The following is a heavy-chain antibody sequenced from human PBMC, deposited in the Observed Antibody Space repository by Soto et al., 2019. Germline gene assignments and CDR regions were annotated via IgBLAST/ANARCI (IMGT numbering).Heavy chain of an antibody. CDR1: GDTVPNYA. CDR2: INGGNGNT. CDR3: ARDTSVVWFDP. V-gene: IGHV1-3*01. Sequence: ASVKVSCKASGDTVPNYAIHWVRQAPGQRLEWMGWINGGNGNTKYSQNFQGRVTITSDTFARTAYMELSSLTSADTAVYYCARDTSVVWFDPWGQGTLVTVSS. J-gene: IGHJ5*02.